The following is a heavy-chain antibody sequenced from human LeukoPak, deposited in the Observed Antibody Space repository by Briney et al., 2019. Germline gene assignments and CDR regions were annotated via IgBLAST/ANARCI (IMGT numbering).Heavy chain of an antibody. CDR3: ARDSGTTGEVKFDP. J-gene: IGHJ5*02. CDR2: FYHSGST. D-gene: IGHD3-10*01. Sequence: PSETLSLTCTVSGYFIRSGFYWGWIRQPPGKGLEWIGSFYHSGSTYYNPSLESRVTISLDTSKNQFSLKLSSVTAADTAVYYCARDSGTTGEVKFDPWGQGTLVTVSS. V-gene: IGHV4-38-2*02. CDR1: GYFIRSGFY.